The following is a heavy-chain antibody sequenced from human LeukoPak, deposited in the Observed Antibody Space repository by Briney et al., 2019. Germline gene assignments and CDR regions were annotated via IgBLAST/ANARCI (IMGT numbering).Heavy chain of an antibody. CDR2: ISAYNGNT. CDR3: ARRGLEIPVADY. V-gene: IGHV1-18*01. J-gene: IGHJ4*02. CDR1: VYTFTIYG. D-gene: IGHD6-19*01. Sequence: GAAVTVSFKSSVYTFTIYGISWVRQAPGQGREGMGWISAYNGNTNYAQKLQGRVTMTTDTSTSTAYMELRSLRSDDTAVYYCARRGLEIPVADYWGQGTLVTVSS.